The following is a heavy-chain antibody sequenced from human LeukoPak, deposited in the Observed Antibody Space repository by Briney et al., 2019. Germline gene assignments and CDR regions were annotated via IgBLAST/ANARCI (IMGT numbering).Heavy chain of an antibody. D-gene: IGHD3-3*01. CDR3: ARLSPYYDFWSGYARTYYFDY. CDR1: GYTFTSYD. CDR2: MNPNSGNT. V-gene: IGHV1-8*01. J-gene: IGHJ4*02. Sequence: ASVKVSCKASGYTFTSYDINWVRQATGQGLEWMGWMNPNSGNTGYAQKFQGRVTMTRNTSISTAYMELSSLRSEDTAVYYCARLSPYYDFWSGYARTYYFDYWGQGTLVTVSS.